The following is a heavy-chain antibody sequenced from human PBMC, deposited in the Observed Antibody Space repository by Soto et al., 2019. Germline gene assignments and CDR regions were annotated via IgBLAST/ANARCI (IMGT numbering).Heavy chain of an antibody. Sequence: GGSLRLSCAASGFTFSSYGMHWVRQAPGKGLEWVAVISYDGSNKYYADSVKGRFTISRDNSKNTLYLQMNSLRAEDTAVYYCAGAVSKWGRIAAAGKPLDYWGQGTLVTVSS. V-gene: IGHV3-30*03. CDR2: ISYDGSNK. CDR3: AGAVSKWGRIAAAGKPLDY. J-gene: IGHJ4*02. CDR1: GFTFSSYG. D-gene: IGHD6-13*01.